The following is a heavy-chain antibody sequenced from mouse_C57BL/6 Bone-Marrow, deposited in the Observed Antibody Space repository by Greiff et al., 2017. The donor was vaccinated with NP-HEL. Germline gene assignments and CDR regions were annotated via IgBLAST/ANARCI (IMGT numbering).Heavy chain of an antibody. CDR3: ASTLPITTVVADSYFDV. CDR1: GYTFTSYW. CDR2: IHPNSGST. Sequence: QVQLQQPGAELVKPGASVKLSCKASGYTFTSYWMHWVKQRPGQGLEWIGMIHPNSGSTNYNEKFKSKATLTVDKSSSTAYMQLSSLTSEDSAVYYCASTLPITTVVADSYFDVWGTGTTVTVSS. V-gene: IGHV1-64*01. J-gene: IGHJ1*03. D-gene: IGHD1-1*01.